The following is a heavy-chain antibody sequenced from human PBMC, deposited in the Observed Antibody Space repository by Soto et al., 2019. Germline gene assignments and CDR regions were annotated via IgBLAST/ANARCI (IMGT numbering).Heavy chain of an antibody. D-gene: IGHD2-2*02. V-gene: IGHV1-18*01. CDR2: ISAYNGNT. CDR1: GYTFTSYG. J-gene: IGHJ6*02. Sequence: ASVKVSCKASGYTFTSYGISWVRQAPGQGLEWMGWISAYNGNTNYAQKLQGRVTMTTDTSTSTAYMELRSLRSDDTAVYYCARGCSSTSCYIFYYGVDVWGPGTTVNVSS. CDR3: ARGCSSTSCYIFYYGVDV.